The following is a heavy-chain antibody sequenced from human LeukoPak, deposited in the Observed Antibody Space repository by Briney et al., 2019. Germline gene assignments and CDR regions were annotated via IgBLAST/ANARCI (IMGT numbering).Heavy chain of an antibody. D-gene: IGHD5-12*01. V-gene: IGHV3-43*02. J-gene: IGHJ6*02. Sequence: SGGSLRLSCAASGFTFDDYAMHWVRQAPGKGLEWVSLISGDGGSTYYADSVKGRFTISRDNSKNSLYLQMNSLRTEDTALYYCAKDGFVVATIREAPYYYYGMDVWGQGTTVTVSS. CDR3: AKDGFVVATIREAPYYYYGMDV. CDR2: ISGDGGST. CDR1: GFTFDDYA.